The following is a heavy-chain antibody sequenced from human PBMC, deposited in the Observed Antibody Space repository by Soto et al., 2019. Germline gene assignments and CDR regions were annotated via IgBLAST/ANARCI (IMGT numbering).Heavy chain of an antibody. J-gene: IGHJ6*02. Sequence: SCAASGFIFSNYAMSWVRQAPGKGLEWVSGISRSGSTYYADSVKGRFTISRDNAKNSLYLQMNSLRAEDTALYYCASGIVGATTYGMDVWGQGTTVTVSS. D-gene: IGHD1-26*01. CDR2: ISRSGST. V-gene: IGHV3-21*04. CDR1: GFIFSNYA. CDR3: ASGIVGATTYGMDV.